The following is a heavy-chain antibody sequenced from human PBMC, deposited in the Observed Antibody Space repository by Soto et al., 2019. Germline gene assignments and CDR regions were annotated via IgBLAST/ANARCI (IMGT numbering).Heavy chain of an antibody. CDR3: ARERRPGIAAAGTSDAFDI. V-gene: IGHV1-2*04. D-gene: IGHD6-13*01. J-gene: IGHJ3*02. Sequence: ASVKVSCKASGYTFTGYYMHWVRQAPGQGLEWMGWINPNSGGTNYAQKFQGWVTMTRDTSISTAYMELSRLRSDDTAVYYCARERRPGIAAAGTSDAFDIWGQGTMVTVSS. CDR1: GYTFTGYY. CDR2: INPNSGGT.